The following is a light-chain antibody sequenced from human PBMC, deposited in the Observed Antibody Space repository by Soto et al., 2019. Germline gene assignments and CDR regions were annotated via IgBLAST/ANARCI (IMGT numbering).Light chain of an antibody. V-gene: IGLV2-23*02. J-gene: IGLJ7*01. CDR1: SSDVGEYNA. Sequence: SALTQPASVSGSPGQSITISCTGTSSDVGEYNAVSWYQQHPGKAPKLIIYEVNKWPSGASHRFSGSKSGDTASLTISGLQTDDEADYFCSSYTESESVIFGGGTQLTVL. CDR3: SSYTESESVI. CDR2: EVN.